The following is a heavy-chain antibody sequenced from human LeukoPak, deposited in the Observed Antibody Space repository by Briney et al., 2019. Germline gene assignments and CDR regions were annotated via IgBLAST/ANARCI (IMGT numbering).Heavy chain of an antibody. CDR2: ISYDGSNK. CDR1: GFTFSSYA. D-gene: IGHD6-19*01. CDR3: ARGMYSSGWDDAFDI. Sequence: GGSLRLSCAASGFTFSSYAMHWVRQAPGKGLEWVAVISYDGSNKYYADSVKGRSTISRDNSKNTLYLQMNSLRAEDTAVYYCARGMYSSGWDDAFDIWGQGTMVTVSS. V-gene: IGHV3-30-3*01. J-gene: IGHJ3*02.